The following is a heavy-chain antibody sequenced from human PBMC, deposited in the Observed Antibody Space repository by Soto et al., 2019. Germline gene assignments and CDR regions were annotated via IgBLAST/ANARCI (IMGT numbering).Heavy chain of an antibody. Sequence: EVQLVESGGGLVQPGRSLRLSCAASGFTFDDYAMHWVRQAPGKGLEWVSGISWNSGSIGYADSVKGRFTISRDKAKNSRWLHMTRQKAEDTALYYCENVRGKEYQLDGDYSSCYCGLDDWGQGATVTVSS. CDR1: GFTFDDYA. V-gene: IGHV3-9*01. CDR2: ISWNSGSI. J-gene: IGHJ6*02. CDR3: ENVRGKEYQLDGDYSSCYCGLDD. D-gene: IGHD2-2*01.